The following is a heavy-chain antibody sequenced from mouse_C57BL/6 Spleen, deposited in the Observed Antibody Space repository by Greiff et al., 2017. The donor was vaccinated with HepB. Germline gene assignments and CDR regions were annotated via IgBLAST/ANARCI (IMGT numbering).Heavy chain of an antibody. Sequence: VQLQQSGAELVRPGASVTLSCKASGYTFTDYEMHWVKQTPVHGLEWIGAIDPETGGTAYNQKFKGKAILTADKSSSTAYMELRSLTSEDSAVYYCTRKEITTGFAYWGQGTLVTVSA. CDR2: IDPETGGT. J-gene: IGHJ3*01. V-gene: IGHV1-15*01. CDR1: GYTFTDYE. CDR3: TRKEITTGFAY. D-gene: IGHD1-1*01.